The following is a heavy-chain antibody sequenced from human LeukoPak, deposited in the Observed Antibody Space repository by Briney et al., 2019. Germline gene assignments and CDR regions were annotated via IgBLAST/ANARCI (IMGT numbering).Heavy chain of an antibody. CDR2: IYHSGST. CDR1: GGSISSSNW. Sequence: SETLSLTCAVSGGSISSSNWWRWVRQPPGKGLQWIGYIYHSGSTYYNPSLKSRVTISVDTSKNQFSLKLSSVTAADTAVYYCARDPGHNWFDPWGQGTLVTVSS. J-gene: IGHJ5*02. CDR3: ARDPGHNWFDP. V-gene: IGHV4-4*02.